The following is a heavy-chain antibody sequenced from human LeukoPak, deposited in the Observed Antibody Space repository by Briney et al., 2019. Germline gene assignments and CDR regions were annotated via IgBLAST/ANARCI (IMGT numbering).Heavy chain of an antibody. CDR1: GYTFTSYD. J-gene: IGHJ4*02. Sequence: ASVTVSCKASGYTFTSYDINWVRQATGQGLEWMGWMNPNSVNTVYAQKFQGRVTMTRNTSISTAYMELSSLRSEDTAVYYCARARRGDSSVDYWGQGTLVTVSS. V-gene: IGHV1-8*01. CDR3: ARARRGDSSVDY. CDR2: MNPNSVNT. D-gene: IGHD3-22*01.